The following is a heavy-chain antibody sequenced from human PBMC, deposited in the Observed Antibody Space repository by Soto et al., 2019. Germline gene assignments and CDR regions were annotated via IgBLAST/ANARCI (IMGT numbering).Heavy chain of an antibody. J-gene: IGHJ4*02. CDR1: GFSLTSNAVG. V-gene: IGHV2-5*02. CDR2: IYRDDDN. Sequence: QITLKESGPTLVKPTQTLTLTCTFSGFSLTSNAVGVGWFRQPPGKALEWLARIYRDDDNTYSPSLKSRITFTTAASNNNVAIIKTSRDPVDAAAYYCAHGRGWLFDFWGQGTLVTVSS. D-gene: IGHD6-19*01. CDR3: AHGRGWLFDF.